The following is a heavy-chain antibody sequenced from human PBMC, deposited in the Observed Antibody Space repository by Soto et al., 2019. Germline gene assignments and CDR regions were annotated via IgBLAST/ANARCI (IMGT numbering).Heavy chain of an antibody. J-gene: IGHJ4*02. CDR3: ARAGGIAAAGDFDY. V-gene: IGHV1-2*04. CDR1: GYTFTGYY. Sequence: ASVKVSCKASGYTFTGYYMHWVRQAPGQGLEWMGWINPNSGGTNYAQKFQGWVTMTRDTSISTAYMELSRLRSDDTAVYYCARAGGIAAAGDFDYWGQGTLVTVSS. D-gene: IGHD6-13*01. CDR2: INPNSGGT.